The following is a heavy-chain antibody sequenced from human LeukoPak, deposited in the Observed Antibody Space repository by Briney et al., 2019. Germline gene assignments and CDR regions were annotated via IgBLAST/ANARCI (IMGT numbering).Heavy chain of an antibody. J-gene: IGHJ4*02. Sequence: SETLSLTCTVRGGSVSSGSYYWSWIRQPPGKGLEWIGYIYYSGSTNYNPSLKSRVTISVDTSKNQFSLKLSSVTAADTAVYYCARRGGGYDSLFDYWGQGTLVTVSS. D-gene: IGHD5-12*01. CDR2: IYYSGST. V-gene: IGHV4-61*01. CDR1: GGSVSSGSYY. CDR3: ARRGGGYDSLFDY.